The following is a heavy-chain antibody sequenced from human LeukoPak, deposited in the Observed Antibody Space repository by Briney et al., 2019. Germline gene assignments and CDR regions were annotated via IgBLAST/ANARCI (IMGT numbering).Heavy chain of an antibody. CDR1: GGSISSASYY. D-gene: IGHD3-22*01. J-gene: IGHJ5*02. CDR3: AGTYYYDSSGYYLRWFDP. V-gene: IGHV4-61*02. Sequence: SETLSLTCTVSGGSISSASYYWSWIRQPAGKGLQWIGRIYTSGSTYYDPSLKSRVTISVDTSKNQFSLKLSSVTAADTAVYYCAGTYYYDSSGYYLRWFDPWGQGTLVTVSS. CDR2: IYTSGST.